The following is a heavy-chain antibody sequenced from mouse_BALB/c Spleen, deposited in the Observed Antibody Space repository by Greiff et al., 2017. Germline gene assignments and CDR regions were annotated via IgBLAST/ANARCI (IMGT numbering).Heavy chain of an antibody. CDR3: ARAYYRCDYAMDY. V-gene: IGHV1-4*02. J-gene: IGHJ4*01. CDR2: INPSSGYT. Sequence: QVQLQQSAAELARPGASVKMSCKASGYTFTSYTMHWVKQRPGQGLEWIGYINPSSGYTEYNQKFKDKTTLTADKSSSTAYMQLSSLASEDSAVYYCARAYYRCDYAMDYWGQGTSRTVSS. CDR1: GYTFTSYT. D-gene: IGHD2-14*01.